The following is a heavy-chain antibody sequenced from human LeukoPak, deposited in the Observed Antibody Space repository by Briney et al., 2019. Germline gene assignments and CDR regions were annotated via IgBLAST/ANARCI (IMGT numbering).Heavy chain of an antibody. CDR2: INHSGST. V-gene: IGHV4-4*02. J-gene: IGHJ5*02. D-gene: IGHD2-2*01. Sequence: SGSLSPTCLVSGGSISSSNSWSWVRQPPGKGLEWSGEINHSGSTNSNPSLKSRVTIAVDKSKNRFSLKLSSVTAADTAVYYCARLGGRGYWSSSSGRGNWFDPWGQGTLVSVSS. CDR3: ARLGGRGYWSSSSGRGNWFDP. CDR1: GGSISSSNS.